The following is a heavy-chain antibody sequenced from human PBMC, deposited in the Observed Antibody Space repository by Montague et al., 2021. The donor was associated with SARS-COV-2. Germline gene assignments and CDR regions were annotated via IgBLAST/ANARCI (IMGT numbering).Heavy chain of an antibody. D-gene: IGHD3-10*01. CDR3: ARHYYDSGSYYLGEFDY. Sequence: SETLSLTCTVSGGSISSSSYYWGWIRQPPGKGLEWIGSIYYSGSTYYNPSLKSRVTISVDTSKNQLSLKLSSVTAADTAVYYCARHYYDSGSYYLGEFDYWGQGTLVTVSS. J-gene: IGHJ4*02. CDR2: IYYSGST. V-gene: IGHV4-39*01. CDR1: GGSISSSSYY.